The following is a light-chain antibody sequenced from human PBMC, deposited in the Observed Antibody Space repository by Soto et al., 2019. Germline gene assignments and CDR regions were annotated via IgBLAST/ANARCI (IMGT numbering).Light chain of an antibody. J-gene: IGLJ3*02. Sequence: QSVLTQPPSASGTPGQRVTISCSGSTSKIGRNNTKWYQQFPGTAPKLLIFRNDQRPLGVPDRFSGSKSGTSASLAISGLQSEDEADYYCATWDDSLSGWVFGGGTKLTVL. CDR2: RND. CDR1: TSKIGRNN. V-gene: IGLV1-44*01. CDR3: ATWDDSLSGWV.